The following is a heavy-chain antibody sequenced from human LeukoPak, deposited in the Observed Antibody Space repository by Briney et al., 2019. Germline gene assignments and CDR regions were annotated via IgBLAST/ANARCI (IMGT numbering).Heavy chain of an antibody. CDR1: GGSFSGYY. CDR3: ARQGVGATDRGYAFDI. CDR2: IYYSGST. J-gene: IGHJ3*02. Sequence: TSETLSLTCAVYGGSFSGYYWSWIRQPPGKGLEWIGYIYYSGSTNYNPSLKSRVTISVDTSKNQFSLKLSSVTAADTAVYYCARQGVGATDRGYAFDIWGQGTMVTVSS. D-gene: IGHD1-26*01. V-gene: IGHV4-59*01.